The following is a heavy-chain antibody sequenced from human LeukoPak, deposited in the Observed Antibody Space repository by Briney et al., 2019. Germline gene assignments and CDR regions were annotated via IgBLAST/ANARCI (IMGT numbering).Heavy chain of an antibody. Sequence: SQTLSLTCAVSGGSVTSGISSWSWIRQPPGKGLEWIGYIYYSGRTYDTPSLKSRVTISVDTSKNEFSLKLSSVTAADTAVYYCARGAMYGDVPRHVHVWYFDYWGQGTLVTVSS. CDR3: ARGAMYGDVPRHVHVWYFDY. CDR1: GGSVTSGISS. CDR2: IYYSGRT. V-gene: IGHV4-30-4*08. J-gene: IGHJ4*02. D-gene: IGHD4-17*01.